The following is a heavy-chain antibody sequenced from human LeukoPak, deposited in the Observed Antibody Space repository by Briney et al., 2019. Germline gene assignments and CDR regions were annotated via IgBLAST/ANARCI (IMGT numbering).Heavy chain of an antibody. CDR3: ARHGRYGYCSSTSCYKGGYYYYYYGMDV. Sequence: HGESLKISCKGSGYSFTSYWIGWVRQMPGKGLEWMGIIYPDDSDTRYSPSFQGQVTISADKSISTAYLQWSSLKASDTAMYYCARHGRYGYCSSTSCYKGGYYYYYYGMDVWGQGTTVTVSS. CDR2: IYPDDSDT. CDR1: GYSFTSYW. J-gene: IGHJ6*02. D-gene: IGHD2-2*02. V-gene: IGHV5-51*01.